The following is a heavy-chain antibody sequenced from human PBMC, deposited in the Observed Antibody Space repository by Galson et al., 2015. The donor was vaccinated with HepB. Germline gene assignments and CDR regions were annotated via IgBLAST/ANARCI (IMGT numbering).Heavy chain of an antibody. V-gene: IGHV3-30*18. CDR2: ISYDGSNK. D-gene: IGHD4-17*01. CDR3: AKDYYGDYMDV. Sequence: SLRLSCAASGFTFSSYGMHWVRQAPGKGLEWVAVISYDGSNKYYADSVKGRFTISRDNSKNTLYLQMNSLRAEDTAVYYCAKDYYGDYMDVWGQGTTVTVSS. J-gene: IGHJ6*03. CDR1: GFTFSSYG.